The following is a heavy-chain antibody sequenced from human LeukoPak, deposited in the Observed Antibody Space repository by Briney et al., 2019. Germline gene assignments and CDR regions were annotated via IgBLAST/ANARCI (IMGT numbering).Heavy chain of an antibody. CDR3: ANVPEAYCGGDCSTEPDY. V-gene: IGHV3-23*01. CDR2: ISGSGGST. D-gene: IGHD2-21*01. Sequence: GGSLRLSCAASGFTFSSYAMSWVRQAPGKGLEWVSAISGSGGSTYYADSVKGRFTISRDNSKNTLYLQMNSLRAEDTAVYYCANVPEAYCGGDCSTEPDYWGQGTLVTVSS. CDR1: GFTFSSYA. J-gene: IGHJ4*02.